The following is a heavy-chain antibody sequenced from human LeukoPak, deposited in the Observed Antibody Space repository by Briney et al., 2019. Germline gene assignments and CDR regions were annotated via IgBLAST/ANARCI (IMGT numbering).Heavy chain of an antibody. V-gene: IGHV3-30*03. CDR1: GFTFSSYG. D-gene: IGHD2-2*01. CDR3: ARDPGYCSSTSCPEYYFDY. J-gene: IGHJ4*02. Sequence: RRSLRLSCAASGFTFSSYGMHWVRQAPGKGLEWVAVISYDGSNKYYADSVKGRFTISRDNSENTLYLQMNSLRAEDTAVYYCARDPGYCSSTSCPEYYFDYWGQGTLVTVSS. CDR2: ISYDGSNK.